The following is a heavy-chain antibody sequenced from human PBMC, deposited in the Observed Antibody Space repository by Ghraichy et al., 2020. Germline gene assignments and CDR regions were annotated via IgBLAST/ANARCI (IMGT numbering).Heavy chain of an antibody. D-gene: IGHD2-15*01. CDR3: AGNWNYGYCSGGSCDTFGTVGWFDP. J-gene: IGHJ5*02. V-gene: IGHV4-59*01. CDR2: IYYSGST. CDR1: GGSISSYY. Sequence: SETLSLTCTVSGGSISSYYWSWIRQPPGKGLEWIGYIYYSGSTNYNPSLKSRVTISVDTSKNQFSLKLSSVTAADTAVYYCAGNWNYGYCSGGSCDTFGTVGWFDPWGQGTLVTVSS.